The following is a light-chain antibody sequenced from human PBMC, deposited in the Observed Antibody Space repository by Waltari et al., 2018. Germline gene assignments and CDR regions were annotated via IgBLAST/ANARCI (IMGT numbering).Light chain of an antibody. J-gene: IGKJ5*01. V-gene: IGKV1-33*01. CDR1: QDISNY. CDR3: QQYDAVSIT. Sequence: DIQMTQSPSSLSASVGQRVTISCQASQDISNYLNWYQQKPGQAPKLLIYDASNLETGVPSKFSGSGSGTHFTFTISSLQPEDIATYYCQQYDAVSITFGQGTRLEIK. CDR2: DAS.